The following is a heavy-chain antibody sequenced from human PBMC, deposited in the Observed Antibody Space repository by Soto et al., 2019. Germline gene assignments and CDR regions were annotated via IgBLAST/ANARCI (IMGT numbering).Heavy chain of an antibody. J-gene: IGHJ3*02. Sequence: LRLSCAASGFTFSSYAMSWVRQAPGKGLEGVSAISGSGGSTYYADSVKGRFTISRDNSKNTLYLQMNSLRAEDTAVYYSATGNMVRAPGAFEIWGQGTMVTVSS. CDR1: GFTFSSYA. CDR3: ATGNMVRAPGAFEI. CDR2: ISGSGGST. V-gene: IGHV3-23*01. D-gene: IGHD3-10*01.